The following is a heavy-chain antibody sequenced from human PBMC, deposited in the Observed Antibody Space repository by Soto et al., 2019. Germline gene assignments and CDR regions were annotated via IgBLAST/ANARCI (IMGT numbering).Heavy chain of an antibody. CDR1: GYSFSSYW. CDR3: ARHGSAVAGTLGH. D-gene: IGHD6-19*01. V-gene: IGHV5-10-1*01. J-gene: IGHJ4*02. Sequence: GESLKLSCRGSGYSFSSYWISCVLQMPGKGLGWMGRIDPSDSYTNYSPSFQGHVTISADKSISTAYLQWSSLKASDTAMYYCARHGSAVAGTLGHWGQGTLVTVSS. CDR2: IDPSDSYT.